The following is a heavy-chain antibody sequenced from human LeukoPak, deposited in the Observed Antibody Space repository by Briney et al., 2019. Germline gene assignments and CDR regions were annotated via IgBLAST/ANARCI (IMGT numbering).Heavy chain of an antibody. Sequence: ASVKVSCKVSGYTLTELSMHWVRQAPGKGLEWMGGFDPEDGETIYAQKFQGRVTMTEDTSTDTAYMELSSLRSEDTAVYYCATGRPCYYYMDVWGKGTTVTVSS. J-gene: IGHJ6*03. CDR2: FDPEDGET. V-gene: IGHV1-24*01. CDR1: GYTLTELS. CDR3: ATGRPCYYYMDV.